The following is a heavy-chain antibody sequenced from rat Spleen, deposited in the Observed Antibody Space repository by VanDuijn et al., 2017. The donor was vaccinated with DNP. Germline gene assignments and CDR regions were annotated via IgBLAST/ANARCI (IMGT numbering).Heavy chain of an antibody. Sequence: EVQLVESGGGLVQPGNSLKLSCAASRFTFTAYYMAWVRQAPTEGLEWVASINTASDKTYYRDSMKGRFTISRDNARNTQYLQMDSLRSEDTATYYCARHEPVNWFAYWGQGTLVTVSS. CDR2: INTASDKT. D-gene: IGHD1-4*01. J-gene: IGHJ3*01. CDR1: RFTFTAYY. V-gene: IGHV5S23*01. CDR3: ARHEPVNWFAY.